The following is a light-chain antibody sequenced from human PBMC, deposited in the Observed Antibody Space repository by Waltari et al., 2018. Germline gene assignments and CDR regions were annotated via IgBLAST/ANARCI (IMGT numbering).Light chain of an antibody. Sequence: EVVMTQSPATLSVFPGESATLSCRASQTVSSNLAWYQPSPGQPPRLLIFDASTRAPSVPARFSGSGSGTEFTLTIRSLQSEDSAVYYCQQYNRWPPITFGQGTRLEIK. V-gene: IGKV3-15*01. CDR2: DAS. CDR3: QQYNRWPPIT. CDR1: QTVSSN. J-gene: IGKJ5*01.